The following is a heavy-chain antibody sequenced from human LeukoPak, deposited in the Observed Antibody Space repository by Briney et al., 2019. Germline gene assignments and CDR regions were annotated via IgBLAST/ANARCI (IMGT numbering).Heavy chain of an antibody. CDR1: GFTFSEYA. CDR3: ARGIYSSSGIDY. J-gene: IGHJ4*02. V-gene: IGHV3-21*01. CDR2: ISSSSSYI. Sequence: PGGSLRLSCAASGFTFSEYAMNWVRQAPGKGLEWVSSISSSSSYIYYADSVKGRFTISRDNAKNSLYLQMNSLRAEDTAVYYCARGIYSSSGIDYWGQGTLVTVSS. D-gene: IGHD6-13*01.